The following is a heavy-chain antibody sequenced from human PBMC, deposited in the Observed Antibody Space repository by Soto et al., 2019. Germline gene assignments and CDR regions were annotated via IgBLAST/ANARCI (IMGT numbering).Heavy chain of an antibody. CDR3: ARDEGYGYGVDY. V-gene: IGHV3-74*01. D-gene: IGHD5-18*01. J-gene: IGHJ4*02. CDR1: GFTFSSHG. Sequence: EVQLVESGGSLVQPGVSLRLSCAASGFTFSSHGMHWVRQAPGKGLVWVSRINSDGSSTTYADSVKGRFTFSRDNAKNTLYLQMNSLRAEDTAIYYCARDEGYGYGVDYWGQGTMVTVSS. CDR2: INSDGSST.